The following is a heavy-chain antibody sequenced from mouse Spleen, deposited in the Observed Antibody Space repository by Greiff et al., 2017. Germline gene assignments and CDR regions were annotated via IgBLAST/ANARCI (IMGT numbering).Heavy chain of an antibody. D-gene: IGHD4-1*01. J-gene: IGHJ2*01. CDR2: IRNKANGYTT. CDR3: ARYITTGTYYFDY. CDR1: GFTFTDYY. V-gene: IGHV7-3*01. Sequence: EVQLVESGGGLVQPGGSLSLSCAASGFTFTDYYMSWVRQPPGKALEWLGFIRNKANGYTTEYSASVKGRFTISRDNSQSILYLQMNALRAEDSATYYCARYITTGTYYFDYWGQGTTLTVSS.